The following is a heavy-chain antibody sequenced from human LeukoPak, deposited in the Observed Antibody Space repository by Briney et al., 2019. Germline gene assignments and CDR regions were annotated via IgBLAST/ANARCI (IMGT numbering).Heavy chain of an antibody. CDR1: GFTFSRYW. CDR2: INSDGSIT. J-gene: IGHJ4*02. V-gene: IGHV3-74*01. D-gene: IGHD1-26*01. Sequence: GSLRLSCAASGFTFSRYWMHWVRQAPGQGLVWVSRINSDGSITTYADSVKGRFIISRDNAKNTLYLQLNSLRAEDTAVYYCARAPTGGSYFDYWGQGSLVTVSS. CDR3: ARAPTGGSYFDY.